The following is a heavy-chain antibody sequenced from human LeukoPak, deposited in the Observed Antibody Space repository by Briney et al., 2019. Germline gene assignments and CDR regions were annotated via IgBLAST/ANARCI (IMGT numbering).Heavy chain of an antibody. V-gene: IGHV3-30*18. J-gene: IGHJ4*02. CDR1: GFTPRSYG. D-gene: IGHD6-19*01. CDR3: AKVRYSSGWPEFDY. CDR2: ISYDRGDH. Sequence: GGSLRLSCVASGFTPRSYGMHCVRHAPGKGPEWVSLISYDRGDHYYVACVKGRFTISRDNSKNTLYLHMSSLRAEDTAVYYCAKVRYSSGWPEFDYWGQGTLVTVSS.